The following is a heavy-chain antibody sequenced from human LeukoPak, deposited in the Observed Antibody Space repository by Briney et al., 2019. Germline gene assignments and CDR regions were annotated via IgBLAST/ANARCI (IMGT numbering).Heavy chain of an antibody. CDR2: IIPIFGTA. V-gene: IGHV1-69*06. CDR1: GGTFSSYA. D-gene: IGHD3-22*01. CDR3: ARHTYYYDSSGPGTFDY. Sequence: GASVKVSCKASGGTFSSYAISWVRQAPGQGLEWMGGIIPIFGTANYAQKFQGRVTITADKSTSTAYMELSSLRSEDTAVYYCARHTYYYDSSGPGTFDYWGQGTLVTVSS. J-gene: IGHJ4*02.